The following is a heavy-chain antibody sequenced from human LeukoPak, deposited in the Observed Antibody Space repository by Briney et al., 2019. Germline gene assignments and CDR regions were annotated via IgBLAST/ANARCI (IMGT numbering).Heavy chain of an antibody. CDR3: ARGGAHRY. CDR2: IYYSGST. J-gene: IGHJ4*02. D-gene: IGHD1-26*01. Sequence: SETLSLTCTVSGGSISSSSYYWGWIRQPPGKGLEWVASIYYSGSTYYNPSLKSRITISVDTSKNQFSLKLTSVTAADTAVYYCARGGAHRYWGQGTLVTVSS. CDR1: GGSISSSSYY. V-gene: IGHV4-39*07.